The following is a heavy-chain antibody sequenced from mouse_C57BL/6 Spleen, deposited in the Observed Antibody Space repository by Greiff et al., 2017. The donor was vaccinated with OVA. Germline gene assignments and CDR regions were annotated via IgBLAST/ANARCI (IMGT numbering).Heavy chain of an antibody. D-gene: IGHD2-3*01. J-gene: IGHJ1*03. V-gene: IGHV1-82*01. CDR2: IYPGDGDT. Sequence: VQLVQSGPELVKPGASVKISCKASGYAFSSSWMNWVKQRPGKGLEWIGLIYPGDGDTNYNGKFKGKATLTADKSSSTAYMQLSSLTSEDSAVYFCAREEAYDGYSYWCLDVWGKGTTVTVSS. CDR1: GYAFSSSW. CDR3: AREEAYDGYSYWCLDV.